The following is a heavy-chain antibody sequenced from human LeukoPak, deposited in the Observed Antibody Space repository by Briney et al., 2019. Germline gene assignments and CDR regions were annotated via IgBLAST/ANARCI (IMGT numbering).Heavy chain of an antibody. V-gene: IGHV3-7*01. J-gene: IGHJ4*02. Sequence: PGGSLRLSCAASGFTFSSYWMTWVRQAPGKGLEWVANIKEDGSEKNYVDSAKGRFTISRDNAKNSLYLQMNNLRADDTAVYYCTRLRYSDYWGQGTLVTVSS. D-gene: IGHD3-9*01. CDR3: TRLRYSDY. CDR1: GFTFSSYW. CDR2: IKEDGSEK.